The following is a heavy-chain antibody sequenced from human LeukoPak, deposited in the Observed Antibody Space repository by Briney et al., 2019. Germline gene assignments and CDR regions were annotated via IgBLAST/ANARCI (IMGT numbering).Heavy chain of an antibody. D-gene: IGHD2-15*01. CDR1: GFTFNSYA. J-gene: IGHJ4*02. Sequence: SGGSLRLSCAASGFTFNSYAMNWVRQAPGKGLEWVSGISGSGDTTYYADSGKGRFTISKDNSKNTLYLQMSSLRAEDTAVYYCAKGNGRSSYSGLDYRGTGTLVT. CDR2: ISGSGDTT. V-gene: IGHV3-23*01. CDR3: AKGNGRSSYSGLDY.